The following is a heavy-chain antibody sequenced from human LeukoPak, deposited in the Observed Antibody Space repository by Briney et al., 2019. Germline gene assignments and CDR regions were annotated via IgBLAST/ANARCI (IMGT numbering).Heavy chain of an antibody. CDR1: GFTFSSYA. J-gene: IGHJ4*02. CDR3: ARDPEWELLLDY. CDR2: ISYDGSNK. Sequence: GRPLRLSCAASGFTFSSYAMRWVRQAPGKGLEWVAVISYDGSNKYYADSVKGRFTISRDNSKNTLYLQMNSLRAEDTVVYYCARDPEWELLLDYWGQGTLVTVSS. D-gene: IGHD1-26*01. V-gene: IGHV3-30-3*01.